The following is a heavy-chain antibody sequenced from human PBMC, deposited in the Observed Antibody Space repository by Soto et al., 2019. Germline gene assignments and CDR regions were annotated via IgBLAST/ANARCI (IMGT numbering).Heavy chain of an antibody. CDR2: ISAYNGNT. V-gene: IGHV1-18*01. CDR1: GYTFTSYG. D-gene: IGHD3-10*01. CDR3: ARTPPPITMVRGVIIDY. Sequence: QVQLVQSGAEVKKPGASVKVSCKASGYTFTSYGIIWVRQAPGQGLEWMGWISAYNGNTNYAQNLQGTVTMTTDTSTSTAYMELRILRSDDPAVYYCARTPPPITMVRGVIIDYWGQGTLVTVSS. J-gene: IGHJ4*02.